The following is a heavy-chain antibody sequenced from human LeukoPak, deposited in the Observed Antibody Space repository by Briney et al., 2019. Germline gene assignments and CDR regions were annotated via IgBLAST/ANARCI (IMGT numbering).Heavy chain of an antibody. CDR2: INSHSGGT. CDR3: ASSGYCSGGICLSAERTGFDY. D-gene: IGHD2-15*01. V-gene: IGHV1-2*02. Sequence: GASVRVSCKPSGYTFNGYYMHWVRQAPGQGLEWMGWINSHSGGTNYAQKFQGRVTMTWDTSISTAYMELSRLRSDDTAVYYCASSGYCSGGICLSAERTGFDYWGQGTLVTVSS. CDR1: GYTFNGYY. J-gene: IGHJ4*02.